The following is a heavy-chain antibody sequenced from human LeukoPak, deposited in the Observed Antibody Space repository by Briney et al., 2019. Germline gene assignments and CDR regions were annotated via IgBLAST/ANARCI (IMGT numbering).Heavy chain of an antibody. D-gene: IGHD3-16*01. V-gene: IGHV3-15*01. CDR3: TTPPGGGVYYHYKMDV. CDR1: GFTFINAW. Sequence: GGSLRLSCAGSGFTFINAWMSWVRQAPGKGLEWVGRIKSKADGGAAHYAAPVKGRFIISRDDSKNTLYLQMNSLKTEDTAVYYCTTPPGGGVYYHYKMDVWGQGTTVTVSS. J-gene: IGHJ6*02. CDR2: IKSKADGGAA.